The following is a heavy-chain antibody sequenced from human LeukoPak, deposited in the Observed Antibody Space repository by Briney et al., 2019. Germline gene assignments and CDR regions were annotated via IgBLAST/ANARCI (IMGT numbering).Heavy chain of an antibody. CDR2: IYYSGST. V-gene: IGHV4-39*07. CDR1: GGSISSSSYY. D-gene: IGHD2-2*01. J-gene: IGHJ5*01. CDR3: ARDSGCYCTSTSCYGSGDLRSACWFDP. Sequence: SETLSLTCNVSGGSISSSSYYWGWIRQPPGKGLEWIGGIYYSGSTYYNPSLKRRVTISVDTSKNQFSLKLSSVTAADTAVYYCARDSGCYCTSTSCYGSGDLRSACWFDPWGQGTLVSVSS.